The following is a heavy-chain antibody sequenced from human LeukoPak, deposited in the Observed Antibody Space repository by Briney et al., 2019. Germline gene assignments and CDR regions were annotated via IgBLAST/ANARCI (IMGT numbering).Heavy chain of an antibody. CDR2: ILLILGVG. CDR1: GGTFSSYA. V-gene: IGHV1-69*04. J-gene: IGHJ5*02. Sequence: SVKVSFKASGGTFSSYAISWVRQAPGQGLEWMGSILLILGVGDYAQKFQGRVTITADASTSTAYMELSSLRPEDTAVYYCASFHTTMDNNWFDPWGQGTLVTVSS. CDR3: ASFHTTMDNNWFDP. D-gene: IGHD5-18*01.